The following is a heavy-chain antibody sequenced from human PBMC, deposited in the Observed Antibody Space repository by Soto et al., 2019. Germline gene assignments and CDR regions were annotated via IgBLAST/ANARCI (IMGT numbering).Heavy chain of an antibody. CDR3: ARRMAGTTYFATKYYFDY. V-gene: IGHV4-31*03. CDR2: IYYSGST. D-gene: IGHD1-7*01. CDR1: GGSISSGGYY. J-gene: IGHJ4*02. Sequence: SETLSLTCTVSGGSISSGGYYWSWIRQHPGKGLEWIGYIYYSGSTYYNPSLKSRVTISVDTSKNQFSLKLSSVTAADTAVYYCARRMAGTTYFATKYYFDYWGQGTLVTVS.